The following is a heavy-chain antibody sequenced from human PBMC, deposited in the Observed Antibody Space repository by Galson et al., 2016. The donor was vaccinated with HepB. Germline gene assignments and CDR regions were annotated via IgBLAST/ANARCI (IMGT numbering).Heavy chain of an antibody. Sequence: SLRLSCAASGFTFRTYWMHWVRQSPGMGLVWVSRISSDGLTTTYADSLKGRFTISRDNGRNTLYLQMNSLRAEDTGVYYCARRRGSGSHDYWGQGTLVTVSS. D-gene: IGHD3-10*01. CDR1: GFTFRTYW. CDR3: ARRRGSGSHDY. V-gene: IGHV3-74*03. CDR2: ISSDGLTT. J-gene: IGHJ4*02.